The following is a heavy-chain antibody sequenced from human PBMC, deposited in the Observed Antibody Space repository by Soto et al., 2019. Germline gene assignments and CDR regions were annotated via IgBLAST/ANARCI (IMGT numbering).Heavy chain of an antibody. J-gene: IGHJ4*02. CDR2: ISYDGSNK. V-gene: IGHV3-30*18. CDR1: GFTFSSYG. Sequence: PVGSLRLSCAASGFTFSSYGMHWVRQAPGKGLEWVAVISYDGSNKYYADSVKGRFTISRDNSKNTLYLQMNSLRAEDTAVYYCAKDRGSVKAYYFDYWGQGTLVTVSS. CDR3: AKDRGSVKAYYFDY. D-gene: IGHD3-10*01.